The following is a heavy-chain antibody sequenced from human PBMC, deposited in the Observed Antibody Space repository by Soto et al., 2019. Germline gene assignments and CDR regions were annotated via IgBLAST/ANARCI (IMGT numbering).Heavy chain of an antibody. D-gene: IGHD3-22*01. CDR3: AKAEGRYYDSSGYYYHAFDI. CDR1: GFTFSSYG. CDR2: ISYDGSNK. J-gene: IGHJ3*02. V-gene: IGHV3-30*18. Sequence: GRSMRLSCAAAGFTFSSYGMHWVRQATGKGLEWVAVISYDGSNKYYADSVKGRFTISRDNSKNTLYLQMNSLRAEDTAVYYCAKAEGRYYDSSGYYYHAFDIWGQGTMVTVS.